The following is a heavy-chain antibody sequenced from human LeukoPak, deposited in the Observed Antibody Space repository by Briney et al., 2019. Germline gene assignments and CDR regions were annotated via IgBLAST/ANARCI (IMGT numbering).Heavy chain of an antibody. CDR2: VKSDGSDT. Sequence: QAGGSLRLSCAASVSTFSRYWMHWVRQAPGKGLVWVSRVKSDGSDTIYADSVKGRFTISRDNAKNTLYLQMDSLRAEDTAVHYCPTGIGNYYYYWGQGTLVTVAS. J-gene: IGHJ4*02. D-gene: IGHD3-10*01. V-gene: IGHV3-74*01. CDR1: VSTFSRYW. CDR3: PTGIGNYYYY.